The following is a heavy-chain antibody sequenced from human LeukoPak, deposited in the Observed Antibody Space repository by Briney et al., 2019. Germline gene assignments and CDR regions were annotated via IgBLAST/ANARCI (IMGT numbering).Heavy chain of an antibody. CDR2: ISGSDGST. Sequence: PGGSLRLSCAASGFTFSSYAMSWVRQAPGKGLEWVSAISGSDGSTYYADSVKGRFTISRDNSKNTLYLQMNSLRAEDTAVYYCAKGTYMIVVVITIDYWGQGTLVTVSS. J-gene: IGHJ4*02. CDR1: GFTFSSYA. D-gene: IGHD3-22*01. V-gene: IGHV3-23*01. CDR3: AKGTYMIVVVITIDY.